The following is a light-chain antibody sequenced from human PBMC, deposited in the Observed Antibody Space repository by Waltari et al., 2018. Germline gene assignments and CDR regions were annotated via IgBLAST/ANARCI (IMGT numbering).Light chain of an antibody. CDR2: DVS. Sequence: QSALTQPRPVSGSPGQSVTISCTGTSSDVGGYNHVSWYQQHPGKAPKLMIYDVSKRPSGVPDRFSGSKSGNTASLTISGLQAEDEADYYCCSYAGSLWVFGGGTKLTVL. CDR1: SSDVGGYNH. J-gene: IGLJ3*02. CDR3: CSYAGSLWV. V-gene: IGLV2-11*01.